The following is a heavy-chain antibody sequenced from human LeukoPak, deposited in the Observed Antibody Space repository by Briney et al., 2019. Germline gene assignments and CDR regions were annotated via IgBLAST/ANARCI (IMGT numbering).Heavy chain of an antibody. CDR1: GGSFSGYY. CDR3: ARMYDWSGAWFDP. Sequence: SETLSLTCAVYGGSFSGYYWSWIRQPPGKGLEWIGEINHSGSTNYNPPLKSRVTISVDTSKNQFSLKLSSVTAADTAVYYCARMYDWSGAWFDPWGQGTLVTVSS. V-gene: IGHV4-34*01. CDR2: INHSGST. J-gene: IGHJ5*02. D-gene: IGHD1-1*01.